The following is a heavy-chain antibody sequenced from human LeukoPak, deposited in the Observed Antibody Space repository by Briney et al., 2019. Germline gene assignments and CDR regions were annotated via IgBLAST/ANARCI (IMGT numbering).Heavy chain of an antibody. D-gene: IGHD2-15*01. V-gene: IGHV3-66*01. J-gene: IGHJ4*02. CDR2: IFSGRNT. CDR3: ARTVPGYCSGGSCLGY. CDR1: GFTVSSNY. Sequence: GGSLRLSCAASGFTVSSNYLSWVRQAPGKGLDWVSVIFSGRNTYYADSAKGRFTISTDNSKNTLDLQMNSLRAEDTAVYYCARTVPGYCSGGSCLGYWGQGTLVTVSS.